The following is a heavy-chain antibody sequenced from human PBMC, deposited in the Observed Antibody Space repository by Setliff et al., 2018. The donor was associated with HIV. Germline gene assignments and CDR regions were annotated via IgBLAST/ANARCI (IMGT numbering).Heavy chain of an antibody. CDR1: GYTFTDYY. CDR2: INPNSGGT. CDR3: AWNHPDHTTSHPEAFAL. D-gene: IGHD1-1*01. V-gene: IGHV1-2*06. Sequence: ASVKVSCKASGYTFTDYYIYWVRQAPGQGLEWMGRINPNSGGTHYAQKFQGRVTMTGDTSVSTAYMELSGLGLDDTAVYYCAWNHPDHTTSHPEAFALWGQGTMVTVSS. J-gene: IGHJ3*01.